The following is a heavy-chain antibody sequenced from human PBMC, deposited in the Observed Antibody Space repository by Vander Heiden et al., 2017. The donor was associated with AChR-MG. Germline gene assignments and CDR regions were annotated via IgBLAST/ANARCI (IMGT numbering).Heavy chain of an antibody. V-gene: IGHV4-34*01. J-gene: IGHJ5*02. D-gene: IGHD2-2*01. CDR3: ARAGYCSSTSCYHRRNGCDP. Sequence: QVPLHQWGAGLLKLSAPLSLTCAVHGGSFSGYYWTRFRPPPGKGLEWIGEINHSGSTNYNPYHKSRVTISVDTSKNQFALKLSSVTAADTAVYYCARAGYCSSTSCYHRRNGCDPWGQGTLVTVSS. CDR2: INHSGST. CDR1: GGSFSGYY.